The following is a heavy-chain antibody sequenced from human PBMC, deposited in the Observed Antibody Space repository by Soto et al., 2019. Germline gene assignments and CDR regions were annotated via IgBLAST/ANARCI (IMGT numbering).Heavy chain of an antibody. Sequence: SETLSLTCAVYGGSFSGYYWSWIRQPPGKGLEWIGELNHSGSTNYNPSLKSRVTISVDTSKNQFSLKLSSVTAADTAVYYCARGNTAMAKGFDYWGQGTLVTVSS. D-gene: IGHD5-18*01. CDR1: GGSFSGYY. J-gene: IGHJ4*02. CDR2: LNHSGST. V-gene: IGHV4-34*01. CDR3: ARGNTAMAKGFDY.